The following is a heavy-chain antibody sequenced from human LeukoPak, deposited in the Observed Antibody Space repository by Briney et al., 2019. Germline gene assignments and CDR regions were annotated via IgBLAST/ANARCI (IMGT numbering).Heavy chain of an antibody. D-gene: IGHD3-10*01. V-gene: IGHV5-51*01. CDR2: LYPDYYDT. J-gene: IGHJ2*01. CDR3: ARLGGDTYDFGSASYPNWYFDL. Sequence: LGESLEISCQASGYPFTTYWIGWVRPIPGKGLECMGILYPDYYDTTLSPSFQGPVTISADKPFSTAYLQWSSLKASDTAIYYCARLGGDTYDFGSASYPNWYFDLWGRGTLVTVSS. CDR1: GYPFTTYW.